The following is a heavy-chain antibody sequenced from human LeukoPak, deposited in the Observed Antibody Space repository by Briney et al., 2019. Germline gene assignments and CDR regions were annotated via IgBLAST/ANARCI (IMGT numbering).Heavy chain of an antibody. CDR1: GYTFTGYY. V-gene: IGHV1-2*06. J-gene: IGHJ4*02. D-gene: IGHD5-12*01. Sequence: GASVKVSCKASGYTFTGYYMHWVRQAPGQGLEWMGRINPNSGGTNYAQKFQGRVTMTRDTSISTAYMELSRLRSDDTAVYYCARDRGSGYDYEDYWGQGTLVTVSS. CDR2: INPNSGGT. CDR3: ARDRGSGYDYEDY.